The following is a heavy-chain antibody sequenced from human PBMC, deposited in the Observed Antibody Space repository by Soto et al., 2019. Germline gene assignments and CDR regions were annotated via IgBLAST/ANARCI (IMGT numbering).Heavy chain of an antibody. Sequence: PGGSLRLSCAASGFTFSSYAMHWVRQAPGKGLEWVAVISYDGSNKYYADSVKGRFTISRDNSKNTLYLQMNSLRAEDTAVYYCAVGGLVVPAAPTGTKDYGMDVWGQGTTVTVS. CDR3: AVGGLVVPAAPTGTKDYGMDV. J-gene: IGHJ6*02. CDR1: GFTFSSYA. D-gene: IGHD2-2*01. CDR2: ISYDGSNK. V-gene: IGHV3-30-3*01.